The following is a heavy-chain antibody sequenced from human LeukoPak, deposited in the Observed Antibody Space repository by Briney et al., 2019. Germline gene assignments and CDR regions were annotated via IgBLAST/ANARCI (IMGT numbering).Heavy chain of an antibody. CDR2: ISFDGSNK. J-gene: IGHJ4*02. D-gene: IGHD6-13*01. CDR1: GFTFSSYA. CDR3: ARDIRYSSSWRFDH. Sequence: GGSLRLSCAASGFTFSSYAMHWVRQAPGKGLEWVAVISFDGSNKYYADSVKGRFTISRDNSKNTLYLQVNSLRAEDTAVYYCARDIRYSSSWRFDHWGQGTLVTVSS. V-gene: IGHV3-30-3*01.